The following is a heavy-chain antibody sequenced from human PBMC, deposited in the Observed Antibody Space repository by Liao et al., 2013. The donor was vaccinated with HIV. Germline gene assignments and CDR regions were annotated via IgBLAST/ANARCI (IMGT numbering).Heavy chain of an antibody. Sequence: QVQLQGSGPGLVKPSETLSLTCTVSGGSISSYYWSWIRQPAGKGLEWIGRIYSSGSTNYSPSLKSRVTMSVDTSKNQFSLMLTSVTAADTAIYYCARGRFEYVGTVTPLDFWGQGMLVTVTS. V-gene: IGHV4-4*07. J-gene: IGHJ4*02. CDR3: ARGRFEYVGTVTPLDF. CDR1: GGSISSYY. CDR2: IYSSGST. D-gene: IGHD4-17*01.